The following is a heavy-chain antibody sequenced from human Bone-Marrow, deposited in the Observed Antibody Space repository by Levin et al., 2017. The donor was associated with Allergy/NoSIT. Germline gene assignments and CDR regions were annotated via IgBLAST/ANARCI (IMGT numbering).Heavy chain of an antibody. Sequence: GGSLRLSCTASGFTFGDYAMSWFRQAPGKGLEWVGFIRSKAYGGTTEYAASVKGRFTISRDDSKSIAYLQMNSLKTEDTAVYYCTSYSSSWYLVSDYWGQGTLVTVSS. J-gene: IGHJ4*02. CDR3: TSYSSSWYLVSDY. D-gene: IGHD6-13*01. CDR1: GFTFGDYA. V-gene: IGHV3-49*03. CDR2: IRSKAYGGTT.